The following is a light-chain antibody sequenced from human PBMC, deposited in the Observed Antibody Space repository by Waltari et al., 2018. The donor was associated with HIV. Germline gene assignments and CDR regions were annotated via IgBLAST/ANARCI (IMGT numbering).Light chain of an antibody. CDR2: DAS. J-gene: IGKJ2*01. CDR3: QQYHDWYT. Sequence: IVMTQSPATLSVSPGESATLSCRASQTISSNLAWYQQKPGQAPRLLIYDASIRATGIPARLSGSGSGTEFTLTVSILQSEDLAFYYCQQYHDWYTFGQGTKLEIK. V-gene: IGKV3D-15*03. CDR1: QTISSN.